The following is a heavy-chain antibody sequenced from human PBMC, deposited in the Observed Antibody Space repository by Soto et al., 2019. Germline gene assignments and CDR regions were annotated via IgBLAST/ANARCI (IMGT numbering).Heavy chain of an antibody. D-gene: IGHD4-4*01. J-gene: IGHJ4*02. V-gene: IGHV4-39*01. Sequence: PSETLSLTCTVSGCSISSSSYYWGWIRQPPGKGLEWIGSIYYSGSTYYNPSLKSRVTISVDTSKNQFSLKLSSVTAADTAVYYCARHPRDYSNYYFDYWGQGTLVTVSS. CDR2: IYYSGST. CDR3: ARHPRDYSNYYFDY. CDR1: GCSISSSSYY.